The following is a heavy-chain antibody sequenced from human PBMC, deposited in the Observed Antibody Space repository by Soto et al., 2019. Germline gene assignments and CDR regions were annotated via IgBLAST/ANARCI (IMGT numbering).Heavy chain of an antibody. D-gene: IGHD2-21*01. V-gene: IGHV3-74*01. CDR1: GFTVSNHW. Sequence: EVQLVESGGGLVQPGGSLTLSCAASGFTVSNHWMHWVRHAPGKGLESISRITTAGTYTDYADSVKGRFTISRDNATNMLYLQMDSLRPEDTAVYYCARPKGAAYSAFDVWGKGTVVTVSS. CDR3: ARPKGAAYSAFDV. CDR2: ITTAGTYT. J-gene: IGHJ3*01.